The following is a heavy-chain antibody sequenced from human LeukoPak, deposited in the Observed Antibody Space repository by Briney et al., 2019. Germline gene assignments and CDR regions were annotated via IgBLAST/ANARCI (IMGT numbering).Heavy chain of an antibody. Sequence: GGSLRLSCAASGFTFSSDWMIWVRQAPGKGLEWVANIKPDEGEKYYVDSVKGRFTVSRDNAKNSLYLQMNSLRAEDTAVYYCARRRDSGSLQHFDYWGQGTLVTVSS. CDR1: GFTFSSDW. V-gene: IGHV3-7*03. D-gene: IGHD1-26*01. CDR3: ARRRDSGSLQHFDY. J-gene: IGHJ4*02. CDR2: IKPDEGEK.